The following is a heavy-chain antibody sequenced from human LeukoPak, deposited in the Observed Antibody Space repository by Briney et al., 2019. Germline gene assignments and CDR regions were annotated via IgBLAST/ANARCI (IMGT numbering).Heavy chain of an antibody. CDR1: GGSISSSSYY. J-gene: IGHJ3*02. V-gene: IGHV4-39*07. CDR2: IYYSGST. CDR3: ARERQYGSGSLPPCAFDI. Sequence: SETLSLTCTVSGGSISSSSYYWGWIRQPPGKGLEWIGSIYYSGSTYYNPSLKSRVTISVDTSKNQFSLKLSSATAADTAVYYCARERQYGSGSLPPCAFDIWGQGTMVTVSS. D-gene: IGHD3-10*01.